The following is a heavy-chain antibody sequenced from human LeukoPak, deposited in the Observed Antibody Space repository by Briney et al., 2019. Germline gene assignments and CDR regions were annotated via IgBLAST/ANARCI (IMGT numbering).Heavy chain of an antibody. CDR1: GFTFSNYF. Sequence: GGSLRLSCAASGFTFSNYFMSWVRQSPGKGLEWVANIKQDESEKYYMDSVKGRFTVSRDNAKNSLYLQMNSLRAEDTAIYYCAREYMYLDYWGQGTLVTVSS. D-gene: IGHD5-12*01. CDR2: IKQDESEK. V-gene: IGHV3-7*01. J-gene: IGHJ4*02. CDR3: AREYMYLDY.